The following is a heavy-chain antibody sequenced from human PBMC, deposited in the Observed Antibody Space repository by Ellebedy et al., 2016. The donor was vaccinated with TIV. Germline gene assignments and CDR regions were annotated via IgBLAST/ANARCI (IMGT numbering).Heavy chain of an antibody. D-gene: IGHD6-19*01. CDR2: IIRNTGVT. J-gene: IGHJ4*02. Sequence: SLKISCAASGFTFDDYAMHWVRQVPGKGLEWVAGIIRNTGVTGYADSVKGRFTISRDSTKNSLSLQMNSMRAEDTAVYYCARDLDKSSGWYGGAAYWGQGTLVTVSS. CDR3: ARDLDKSSGWYGGAAY. CDR1: GFTFDDYA. V-gene: IGHV3-9*01.